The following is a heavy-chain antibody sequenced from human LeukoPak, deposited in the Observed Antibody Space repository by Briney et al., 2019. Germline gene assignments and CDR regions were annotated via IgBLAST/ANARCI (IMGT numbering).Heavy chain of an antibody. CDR2: INHSGST. J-gene: IGHJ1*01. CDR1: GGSFSGYY. V-gene: IGHV4-34*01. Sequence: SETLSLTCAVYGGSFSGYYWSWIRQPPGKGLEWIGEINHSGSTNYNPPLNRRVTISGDASKNQFSLKLSSVPAADTAVYYCARGSRYCSSTMCPPHGRRYFQHWGQGTVVTVSS. D-gene: IGHD2-2*01. CDR3: ARGSRYCSSTMCPPHGRRYFQH.